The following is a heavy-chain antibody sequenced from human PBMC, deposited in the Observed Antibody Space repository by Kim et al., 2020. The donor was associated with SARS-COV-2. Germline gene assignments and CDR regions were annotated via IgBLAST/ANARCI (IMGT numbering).Heavy chain of an antibody. J-gene: IGHJ5*02. V-gene: IGHV3-74*01. Sequence: YADSMKGRFTISRDNAKNTLYLQMSSLRAEDTALYYCARKDCSGGSCAFDPWGQGTLVTVSS. D-gene: IGHD2-15*01. CDR3: ARKDCSGGSCAFDP.